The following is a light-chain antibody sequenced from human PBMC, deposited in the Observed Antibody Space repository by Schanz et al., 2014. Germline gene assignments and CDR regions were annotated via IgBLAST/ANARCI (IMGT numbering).Light chain of an antibody. CDR3: SSFTTSSTQV. Sequence: QSALTQPASVSGSPGQSITISCTGTSSDVGGYNSVSWYQQHPGKAPKLMIYDVRNRPSGVSNRFSGSKSGNTASLTVSGLQAEDEADYYCSSFTTSSTQVLGGGTKLTVL. J-gene: IGLJ3*02. V-gene: IGLV2-14*01. CDR2: DVR. CDR1: SSDVGGYNS.